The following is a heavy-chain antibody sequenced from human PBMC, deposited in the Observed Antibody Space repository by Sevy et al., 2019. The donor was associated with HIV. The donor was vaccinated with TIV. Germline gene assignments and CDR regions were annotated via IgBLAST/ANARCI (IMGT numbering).Heavy chain of an antibody. J-gene: IGHJ4*02. V-gene: IGHV3-7*01. CDR2: IKGDGSDK. CDR3: AHETFGRFES. CDR1: GFTFSANW. Sequence: QQGGSLRLSCAASGFTFSANWMNWVRQAPGKGLEWVANIKGDGSDKHYVDSVEGRFTISRDNAKNLLYLQMNSLRVEDTAVYYCAHETFGRFESWGQGTLVTVSS. D-gene: IGHD3-16*01.